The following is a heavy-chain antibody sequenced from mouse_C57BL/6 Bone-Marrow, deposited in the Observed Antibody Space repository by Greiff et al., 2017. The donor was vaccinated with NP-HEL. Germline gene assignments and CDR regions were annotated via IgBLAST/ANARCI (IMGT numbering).Heavy chain of an antibody. V-gene: IGHV3-6*01. CDR1: GYSITSGYY. D-gene: IGHD2-3*01. J-gene: IGHJ2*01. CDR3: ARDGVYDGYSDY. Sequence: VQLQQSGPGLVKPSQSLSLTCSVTGYSITSGYYWNWIRQFPGNKLEWMGYISYDGSNNYNPSLKNRISITRDTAKNQFFLKLNSVTTEDTATYYCARDGVYDGYSDYWGQGTTLTVSS. CDR2: ISYDGSN.